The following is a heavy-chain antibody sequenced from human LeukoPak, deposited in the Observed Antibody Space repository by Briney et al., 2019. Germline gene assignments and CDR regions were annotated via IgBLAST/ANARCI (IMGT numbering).Heavy chain of an antibody. CDR2: INPNSGGT. Sequence: GASVKVSCKASGYTFTGYYMHWVRQAPGQGLEWMGWINPNSGGTSYAQKFQVRVTMTRDTSISAVYMELNRLRSDDTAVYYCARDPGVSYDILTGSYFDYWGQGTLVTVSS. D-gene: IGHD3-9*01. CDR3: ARDPGVSYDILTGSYFDY. V-gene: IGHV1-2*02. CDR1: GYTFTGYY. J-gene: IGHJ4*02.